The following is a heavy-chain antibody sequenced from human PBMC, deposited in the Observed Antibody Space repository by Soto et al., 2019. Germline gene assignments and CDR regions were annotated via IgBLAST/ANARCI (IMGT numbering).Heavy chain of an antibody. Sequence: QVQLVQSGAEVKKPGSSVKVSCKASGGTFSSYAISWVRQAPGQGLEWMGGIIPIFGTANYAQKFQGRVTITADKSTSTAYMELRSLRSEDTAVYYCARGRRGSGSYTPPLDYWGQGTLVTVSS. CDR3: ARGRRGSGSYTPPLDY. J-gene: IGHJ4*02. D-gene: IGHD3-10*01. V-gene: IGHV1-69*06. CDR1: GGTFSSYA. CDR2: IIPIFGTA.